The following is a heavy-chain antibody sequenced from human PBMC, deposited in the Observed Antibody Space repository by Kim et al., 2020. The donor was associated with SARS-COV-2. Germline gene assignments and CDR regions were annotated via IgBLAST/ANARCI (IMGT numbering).Heavy chain of an antibody. CDR2: IYYTGST. CDR3: GRGGTVNYACDI. D-gene: IGHD3-16*01. V-gene: IGHV4-59*13. CDR1: GGSISSYY. J-gene: IGHJ3*02. Sequence: SETLSLTCSVSGGSISSYYWSWIRQPPGSELEWIGYIYYTGSTNYNPSLQSRVTISLDTSKNQFSLKLSSVTTADTAVYYCGRGGTVNYACDICGYGTMV.